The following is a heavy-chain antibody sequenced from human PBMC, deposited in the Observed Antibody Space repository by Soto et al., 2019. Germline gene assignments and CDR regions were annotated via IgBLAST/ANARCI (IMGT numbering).Heavy chain of an antibody. CDR2: INAGNGNT. D-gene: IGHD6-13*01. Sequence: GASVKVSCKASGYTFTSYAMHWVRQAPGQRLEWMGWINAGNGNTKYSQKFQGWVTMTRDTSISTAYMELSRLRSDDTAVYYCARAQYSAAAAGTTGTYYYYGMAVWGQGTTVTVS. CDR3: ARAQYSAAAAGTTGTYYYYGMAV. V-gene: IGHV1-3*01. CDR1: GYTFTSYA. J-gene: IGHJ6*02.